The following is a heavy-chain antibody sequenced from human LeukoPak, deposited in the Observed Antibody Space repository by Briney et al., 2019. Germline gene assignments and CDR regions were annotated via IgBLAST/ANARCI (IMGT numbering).Heavy chain of an antibody. J-gene: IGHJ5*02. V-gene: IGHV4-34*01. Sequence: SSGTLSLTCAVYGGSFSGYYWSWIRQPPGKGLEWIGEINHSGSTNYNPSLKSRVTISVDTSKNQFSLKLSSVTAADTAVYYCARSTGYNNGNADDHWGQGTLVTISA. CDR1: GGSFSGYY. CDR3: ARSTGYNNGNADDH. CDR2: INHSGST. D-gene: IGHD5-18*01.